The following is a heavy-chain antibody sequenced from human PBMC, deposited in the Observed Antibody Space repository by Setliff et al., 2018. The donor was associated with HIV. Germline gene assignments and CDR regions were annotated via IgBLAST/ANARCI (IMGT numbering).Heavy chain of an antibody. CDR1: GGSIHGFY. CDR2: VYARGSA. J-gene: IGHJ5*02. D-gene: IGHD2-2*03. Sequence: SETLSLTCTVSGGSIHGFYWTWVRQPPGKELEWIGHVYARGSANYNPSLTSRVTISVPTSKNQFSLNLNSVTAADTATYYCARAKTIGSSALFLDPWGQGTPVTVSS. V-gene: IGHV4-4*08. CDR3: ARAKTIGSSALFLDP.